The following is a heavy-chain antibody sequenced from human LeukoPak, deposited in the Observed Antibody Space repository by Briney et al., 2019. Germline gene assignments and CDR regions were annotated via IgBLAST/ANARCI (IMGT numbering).Heavy chain of an antibody. Sequence: PGGSLRLSCTASGFTFSSLAMTWVRQAPGKGLEWVSTIRSNGDTTYNADSVKGRFTISRDNSKTTLYLELNSLRVEDTATFYCAKGQELDDGVFDSWGQGTMVTVSS. CDR1: GFTFSSLA. CDR2: IRSNGDTT. J-gene: IGHJ4*02. V-gene: IGHV3-23*01. D-gene: IGHD1-1*01. CDR3: AKGQELDDGVFDS.